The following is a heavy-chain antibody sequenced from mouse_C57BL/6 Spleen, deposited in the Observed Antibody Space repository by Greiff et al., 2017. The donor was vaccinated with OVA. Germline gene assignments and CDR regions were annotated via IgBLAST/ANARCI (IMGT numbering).Heavy chain of an antibody. V-gene: IGHV1-64*01. CDR2: IHPNSGST. D-gene: IGHD1-1*01. Sequence: QVQLKQPGAELVKPGASVKLSCKASGYTFTSYWMHWVKQRPGQGLEWIGMIHPNSGSTNYNEKFKSKATLTVDKSSSTAYMQLSSLTSEDSAVYDCARGDYGSSYGYFDVWGTGTTVTVSS. J-gene: IGHJ1*03. CDR3: ARGDYGSSYGYFDV. CDR1: GYTFTSYW.